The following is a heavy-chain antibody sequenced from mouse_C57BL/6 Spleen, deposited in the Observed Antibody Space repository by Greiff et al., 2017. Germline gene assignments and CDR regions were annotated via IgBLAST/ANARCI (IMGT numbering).Heavy chain of an antibody. Sequence: VQLQQSGAELVRPGTSVKMSCKASGYTFTNYWIGWAKQRPGHGLEWIGDIYPGGGYTNYNEKFKGKATLTADKSSSTAYMQFSSLTSADSAIYYCARSSSGSAWFAYWGQGTLVTVSA. J-gene: IGHJ3*01. CDR1: GYTFTNYW. CDR3: ARSSSGSAWFAY. CDR2: IYPGGGYT. D-gene: IGHD3-2*02. V-gene: IGHV1-63*01.